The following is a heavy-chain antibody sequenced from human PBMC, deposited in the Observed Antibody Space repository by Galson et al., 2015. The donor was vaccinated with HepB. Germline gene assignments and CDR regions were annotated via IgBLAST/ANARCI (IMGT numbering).Heavy chain of an antibody. V-gene: IGHV3-74*01. D-gene: IGHD2-8*02. Sequence: SLRLSCAASGFTFSSYSMNWVRQAPRMGLVWVSRINGDGSDRNYADSVKGRFTISRDNAKNTVYLQMDSLRVEDTAVYYCARGGVMYDTSDNWFDPWGQGTLVTVFS. CDR3: ARGGVMYDTSDNWFDP. CDR2: INGDGSDR. CDR1: GFTFSSYS. J-gene: IGHJ5*02.